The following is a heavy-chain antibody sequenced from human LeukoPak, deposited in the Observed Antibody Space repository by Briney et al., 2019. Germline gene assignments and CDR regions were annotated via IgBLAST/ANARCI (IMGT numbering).Heavy chain of an antibody. CDR2: INPSGGST. CDR3: AKYGPRAIVVGPAVGSGFDP. J-gene: IGHJ5*02. D-gene: IGHD2-2*01. Sequence: ASVKVSCKASGYTFTSYYMHWVRQAPGQGLEWMGIINPSGGSTSYAQKFQGRVTMTRDMSTSTVYMELSSLRAEDTAVYYCAKYGPRAIVVGPAVGSGFDPWGQGTLVTVSS. V-gene: IGHV1-46*01. CDR1: GYTFTSYY.